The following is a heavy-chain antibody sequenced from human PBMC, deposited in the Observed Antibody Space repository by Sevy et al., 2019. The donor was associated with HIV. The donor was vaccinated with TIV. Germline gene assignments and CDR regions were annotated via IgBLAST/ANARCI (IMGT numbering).Heavy chain of an antibody. CDR3: ATRYQFF. Sequence: GGSLRLTCVASGLTFSNHKMSWVRRAPGKGLEWVAYIKGDGSEKDYVDSVKGRFIISRDNAKSSLYLQMDTLRDEDTAVYYCATRYQFFWGQGTLVTVSS. CDR1: GLTFSNHK. J-gene: IGHJ1*01. V-gene: IGHV3-7*01. CDR2: IKGDGSEK. D-gene: IGHD3-9*01.